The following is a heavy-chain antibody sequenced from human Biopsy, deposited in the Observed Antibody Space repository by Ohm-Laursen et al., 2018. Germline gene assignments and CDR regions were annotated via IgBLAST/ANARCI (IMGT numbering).Heavy chain of an antibody. CDR1: GGAFTNHA. V-gene: IGHV1-69*13. CDR3: VAYPSSGFFENNDDFAMDV. J-gene: IGHJ6*02. CDR2: IITVSETA. D-gene: IGHD6-19*01. Sequence: VKISCKASGGAFTNHAINWVRQAPGHGLEWMGGIITVSETAGYAERFQGRVTITADVTTTTAYMDLSGLRSEDTAVYYCVAYPSSGFFENNDDFAMDVWGQGTTVIVSS.